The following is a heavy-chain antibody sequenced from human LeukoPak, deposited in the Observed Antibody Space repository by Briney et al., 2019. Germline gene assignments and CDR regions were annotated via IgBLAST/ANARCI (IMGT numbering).Heavy chain of an antibody. CDR1: GFTFSSYT. CDR2: ITTSDGNT. V-gene: IGHV3-23*01. D-gene: IGHD7-27*01. J-gene: IGHJ4*02. Sequence: PGGSLRLSCAASGFTFSSYTMSWVRQAPGKGLEWVSTITTSDGNTYYADSVKGRFTVSRDNSMNTLFLQMNSLRAEDTAVYYCAKDGGLWVSAHWGDSWGRGTLVTVSS. CDR3: AKDGGLWVSAHWGDS.